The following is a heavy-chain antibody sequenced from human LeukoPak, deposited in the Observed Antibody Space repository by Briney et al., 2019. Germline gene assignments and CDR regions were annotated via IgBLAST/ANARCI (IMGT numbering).Heavy chain of an antibody. J-gene: IGHJ4*02. CDR1: GGSISSSSYY. Sequence: SETLSLTCTVSGGSISSSSYYWGWIRQPPGKGLEWIGSIYYSGSTYYNPSLKSRGTISVDTSKNQFSLKLSSVAAADTAVYYCASPSVGPKTYYYDSSGYLVDYWGQGTLVTVSS. D-gene: IGHD3-22*01. CDR3: ASPSVGPKTYYYDSSGYLVDY. CDR2: IYYSGST. V-gene: IGHV4-39*01.